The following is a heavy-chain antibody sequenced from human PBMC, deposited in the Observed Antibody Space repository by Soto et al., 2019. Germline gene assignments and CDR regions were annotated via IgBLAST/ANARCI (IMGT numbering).Heavy chain of an antibody. V-gene: IGHV1-18*01. CDR1: GYTFTSYG. D-gene: IGHD3-9*01. CDR3: ARAPGILTGYYYFDY. CDR2: ISAYNGNT. Sequence: ASVKVSCKASGYTFTSYGISWVRQAPGQGLEWMGWISAYNGNTNYAQKLQGRVTMTTDTSTSTAYMELRSLRSDDTAVYYCARAPGILTGYYYFDYWGQGTLVPVSS. J-gene: IGHJ4*02.